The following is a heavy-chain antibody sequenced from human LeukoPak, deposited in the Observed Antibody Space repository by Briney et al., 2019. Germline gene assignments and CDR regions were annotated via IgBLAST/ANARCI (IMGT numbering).Heavy chain of an antibody. Sequence: SGGSLRLSCAASGFTFSSYSMNWVRQAPGKGLEWVSYISGRSSTKYYAGSVKGRFTISRDNAENSLYLQMNSLRVEDTAVYYCARVRLDSGTYSLYYWGQGTLVTVSS. CDR2: ISGRSSTK. CDR1: GFTFSSYS. J-gene: IGHJ4*02. CDR3: ARVRLDSGTYSLYY. V-gene: IGHV3-48*01. D-gene: IGHD3-10*01.